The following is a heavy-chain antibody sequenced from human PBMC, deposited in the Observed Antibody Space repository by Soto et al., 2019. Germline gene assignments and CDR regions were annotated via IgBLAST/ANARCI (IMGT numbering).Heavy chain of an antibody. Sequence: PSETLSLTCTVSGGSISSHYWSWIRQPPEKGPEWIGCVHHSGTTNYNPALESRVTMSLDTSRNQFSLKLNSVTAADTAVYYCATRPPDDIWFGVFDYWSQGTLVTVSS. CDR2: VHHSGTT. CDR1: GGSISSHY. D-gene: IGHD3-9*01. V-gene: IGHV4-59*11. CDR3: ATRPPDDIWFGVFDY. J-gene: IGHJ4*02.